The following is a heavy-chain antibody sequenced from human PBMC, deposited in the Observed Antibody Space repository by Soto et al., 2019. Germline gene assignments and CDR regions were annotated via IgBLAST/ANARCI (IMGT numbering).Heavy chain of an antibody. V-gene: IGHV4-34*01. Sequence: PSETLSLTCTVSGGSFRGYYWGWVRQPPGKGLEWIGEINHSGSSNYHPSLKSRVTISVATSKNQFSLTVNSVTPADTAVYYCARGDITLHGGMDVWGQGTTVTVSS. CDR1: GGSFRGYY. CDR3: ARGDITLHGGMDV. J-gene: IGHJ6*02. CDR2: INHSGSS. D-gene: IGHD1-20*01.